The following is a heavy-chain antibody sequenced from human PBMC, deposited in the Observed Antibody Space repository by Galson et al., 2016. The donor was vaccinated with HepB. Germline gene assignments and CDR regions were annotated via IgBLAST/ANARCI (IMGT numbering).Heavy chain of an antibody. CDR1: GFSVSNNY. Sequence: SLRLSCAASGFSVSNNYMTWVRQAPGKGLEWVSVIHSGGHTYYADSIKGRFSISRDDSRNTLFLQMNSLRAEDTALYYCARGGYTYSPGCRPSPYYAMDVWGQGTTVIVSS. CDR2: IHSGGHT. J-gene: IGHJ6*02. V-gene: IGHV3-53*01. CDR3: ARGGYTYSPGCRPSPYYAMDV. D-gene: IGHD5-12*01.